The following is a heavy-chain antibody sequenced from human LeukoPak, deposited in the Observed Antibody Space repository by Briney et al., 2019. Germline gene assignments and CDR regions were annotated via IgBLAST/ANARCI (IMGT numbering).Heavy chain of an antibody. CDR3: AKDRWRDGTSSFDN. Sequence: GASVKVSCKASGYTFTTYSINWVRQAPGQGLEWMGWISTYNRNTNYAQKLQGRVTTTTDTSTSTAYMELRSLRSDDTAVYYCAKDRWRDGTSSFDNWGQGTLVTVSS. CDR1: GYTFTTYS. J-gene: IGHJ4*02. V-gene: IGHV1-18*01. D-gene: IGHD6-6*01. CDR2: ISTYNRNT.